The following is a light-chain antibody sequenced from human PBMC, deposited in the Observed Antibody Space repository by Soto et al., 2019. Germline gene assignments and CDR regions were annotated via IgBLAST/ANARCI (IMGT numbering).Light chain of an antibody. Sequence: DVAMTQSPLSLPVIVGQPASISCRSSQSLVHSDGNIYLNWFQQRPGQSPRRLIYKVSNRDSGVPDRFSGSGSGTDFTLKISRVEAEDVGIYYCMQGTHWPYTFGQETKLE. CDR3: MQGTHWPYT. J-gene: IGKJ2*01. CDR1: QSLVHSDGNIY. CDR2: KVS. V-gene: IGKV2-30*02.